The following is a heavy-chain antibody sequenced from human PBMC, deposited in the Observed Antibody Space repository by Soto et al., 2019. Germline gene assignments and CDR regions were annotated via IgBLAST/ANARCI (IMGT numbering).Heavy chain of an antibody. J-gene: IGHJ4*02. Sequence: ASVKVSFKASGYAFTSYAMHWVRQAPGQRLEWMGWINAGNGNTKYSQKFQGRVTITRDTSASTAYMELSSLRSEDTAVYYCARGGIAARRVDYWGQRTLVTFSS. V-gene: IGHV1-3*01. CDR3: ARGGIAARRVDY. CDR1: GYAFTSYA. D-gene: IGHD6-6*01. CDR2: INAGNGNT.